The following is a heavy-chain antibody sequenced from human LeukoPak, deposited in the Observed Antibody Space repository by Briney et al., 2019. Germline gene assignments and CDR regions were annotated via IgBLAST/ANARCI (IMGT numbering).Heavy chain of an antibody. CDR2: ISGSGGST. CDR1: GFTFSNYA. CDR3: ARASIAARRAFDY. D-gene: IGHD6-6*01. J-gene: IGHJ4*02. V-gene: IGHV3-23*01. Sequence: PGGSLRLSCAASGFTFSNYAMSWVRQAPGKELEWVSAISGSGGSTYYADSVKGRFTISRDNSKNTLYLQMNSLRAEDTAVYYCARASIAARRAFDYWGQGTLVTVSS.